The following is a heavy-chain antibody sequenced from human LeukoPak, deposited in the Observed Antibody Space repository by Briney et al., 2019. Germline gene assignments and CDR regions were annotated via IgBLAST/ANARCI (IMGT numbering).Heavy chain of an antibody. D-gene: IGHD3-16*01. CDR3: ARHQGAGEYPFDY. V-gene: IGHV1-46*01. CDR1: GYTFTSYY. Sequence: ASVKVSCKASGYTFTSYYMHWVRQAPGQGLEWMGIINPSDGSTTYAQKFQGRVPMTRDTSTSTVYMELTSLRSEDTAVYYCARHQGAGEYPFDYWGQGTLVTVSS. J-gene: IGHJ4*02. CDR2: INPSDGST.